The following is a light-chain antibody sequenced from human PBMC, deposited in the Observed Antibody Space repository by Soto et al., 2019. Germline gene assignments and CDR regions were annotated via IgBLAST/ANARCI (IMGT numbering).Light chain of an antibody. CDR2: GNN. Sequence: QSVLTQPLSVSGAPGQRVTISCTRSNSNIGARYDVHWYQQLPGTAPKLLIYGNNNRPSGAPVRFSVSKSGTSASLAITGLQAEDEADYYCQSYDSSLSAVVFGGGTKLTVL. CDR1: NSNIGARYD. CDR3: QSYDSSLSAVV. J-gene: IGLJ2*01. V-gene: IGLV1-40*01.